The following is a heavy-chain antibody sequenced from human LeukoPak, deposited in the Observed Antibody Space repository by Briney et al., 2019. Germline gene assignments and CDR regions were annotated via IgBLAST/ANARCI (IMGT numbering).Heavy chain of an antibody. D-gene: IGHD1-26*01. CDR2: IYYSGST. Sequence: PSETLSLTCTVSGGSVSSGSYYWSWIRQPPGKGLEWIGYIYYSGSTNYNPSLKSRVTISVDTSKNQFSLKLSSVTAADTAVYYCARVDSDTFDYWGQGTLVTVSS. J-gene: IGHJ4*02. CDR3: ARVDSDTFDY. CDR1: GGSVSSGSYY. V-gene: IGHV4-61*01.